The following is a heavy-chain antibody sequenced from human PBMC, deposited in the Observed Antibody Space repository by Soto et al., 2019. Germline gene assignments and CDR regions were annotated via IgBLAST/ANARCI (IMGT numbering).Heavy chain of an antibody. CDR2: ISAYNGNT. CDR1: GYTFTSYG. J-gene: IGHJ3*02. CDR3: ARPDHYYDSKRVDAFDI. Sequence: ASVKVSCKASGYTFTSYGISWVRQAPGQGLEWMGWISAYNGNTNYAQKLQGRVTMTTDTSTSTAYMELRSLRSDDTAVYYCARPDHYYDSKRVDAFDIWGQGTMVTVSS. D-gene: IGHD3-22*01. V-gene: IGHV1-18*01.